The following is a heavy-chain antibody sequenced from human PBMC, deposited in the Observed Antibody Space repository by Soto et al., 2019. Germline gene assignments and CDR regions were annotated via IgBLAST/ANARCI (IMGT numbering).Heavy chain of an antibody. CDR3: AKSLRPRGGFDY. CDR1: GFTFSSYG. V-gene: IGHV3-30*18. D-gene: IGHD3-10*01. J-gene: IGHJ4*02. CDR2: ISYDGSNK. Sequence: GGSLRLSCAASGFTFSSYGMHWVRQAPGKGLEWVAVISYDGSNKYYADSVKGRFTISRDNSKNTLYLQMNSLRAEDTAVYYCAKSLRPRGGFDYWGQGTLVTVSS.